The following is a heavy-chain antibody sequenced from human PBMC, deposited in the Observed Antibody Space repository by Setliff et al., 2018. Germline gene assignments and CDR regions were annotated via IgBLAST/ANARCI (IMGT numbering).Heavy chain of an antibody. D-gene: IGHD2-2*01. CDR3: ARFLYCTSTSCPVTFDH. Sequence: SETLSLTCAVYGGSISSGDYYWNWIRQPPGKGLEWIAYIYYIGSTYYNPSLKSRVTISVDTSKNQFSLNLTSVTAADTAVYYCARFLYCTSTSCPVTFDHWGRGTLVTVSS. CDR2: IYYIGST. V-gene: IGHV4-30-4*08. CDR1: GGSISSGDYY. J-gene: IGHJ4*02.